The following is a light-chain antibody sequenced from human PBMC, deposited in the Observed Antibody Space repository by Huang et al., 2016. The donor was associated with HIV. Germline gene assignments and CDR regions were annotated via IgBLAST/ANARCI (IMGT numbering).Light chain of an antibody. CDR3: QQYYSFPLT. CDR2: ATS. V-gene: IGKV1-8*01. CDR1: QDINTY. Sequence: AIRITQSPSSLSASTGDKVSITCRASQDINTYLAWYQQKPGKPPSLLIYATSTLQSWVPSRFSGSGSVTDFTLTITHLQSEDFATYYCQQYYSFPLTFGQGSQVEV. J-gene: IGKJ1*01.